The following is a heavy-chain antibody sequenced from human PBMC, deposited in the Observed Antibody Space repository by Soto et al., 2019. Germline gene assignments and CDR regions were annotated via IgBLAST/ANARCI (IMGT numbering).Heavy chain of an antibody. D-gene: IGHD3-16*01. J-gene: IGHJ3*02. CDR1: GFTFSSYA. CDR3: AKPDRGGLVACDI. V-gene: IGHV3-23*01. CDR2: ISGSGGST. Sequence: GGSLRLSCAASGFTFSSYAMSWVRQAPGKGLEWVSAISGSGGSTDYADSVKGRFTISRDNSKNTMYLQMNSLRAEDTAVYYCAKPDRGGLVACDIWGQGTMVTVSS.